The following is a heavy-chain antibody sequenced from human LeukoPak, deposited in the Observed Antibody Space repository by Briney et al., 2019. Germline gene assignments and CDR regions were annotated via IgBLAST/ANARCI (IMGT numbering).Heavy chain of an antibody. V-gene: IGHV3-23*01. J-gene: IGHJ4*02. CDR1: GFTFSSYA. Sequence: GRSLRLSCAVSGFTFSSYALNWVRQAPGKGLEWVSVMSGSGGSTYSADSVKGRFTISKDSSRNTLDLQMNSLRAEDTAVYYCAKSACSSTSCSLSHFDYWGQGALVIVSS. CDR2: MSGSGGST. CDR3: AKSACSSTSCSLSHFDY. D-gene: IGHD2-2*01.